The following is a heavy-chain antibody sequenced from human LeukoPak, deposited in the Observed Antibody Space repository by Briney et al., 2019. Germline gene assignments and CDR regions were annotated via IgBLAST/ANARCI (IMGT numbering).Heavy chain of an antibody. CDR3: AREAPTVVAATGDFDY. J-gene: IGHJ4*02. D-gene: IGHD2-15*01. CDR2: IKQDGSEK. CDR1: GFTFSSYW. V-gene: IGHV3-7*01. Sequence: GGSLRLSCAASGFTFSSYWMSWVRQAPGKGLEWVANIKQDGSEKYYVDSVKGRFTISRDNAKNSLYLQMNSLRAEDTAVYYCAREAPTVVAATGDFDYWGQGTLVTVSS.